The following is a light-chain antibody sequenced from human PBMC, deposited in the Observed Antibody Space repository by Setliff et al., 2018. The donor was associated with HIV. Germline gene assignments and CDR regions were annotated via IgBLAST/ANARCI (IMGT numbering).Light chain of an antibody. J-gene: IGLJ1*01. CDR1: NIGSKS. CDR3: QVWDSSSDLSYV. CDR2: DDS. V-gene: IGLV3-21*03. Sequence: SYELTQPPSVPVTPGKTARITCGGNNIGSKSVHWYQQKPGQAPMLVVYDDSDRPSGIPERFSGSNSGNTATLTISRVEAGDEADYYCQVWDSSSDLSYVFGTGTKVTVL.